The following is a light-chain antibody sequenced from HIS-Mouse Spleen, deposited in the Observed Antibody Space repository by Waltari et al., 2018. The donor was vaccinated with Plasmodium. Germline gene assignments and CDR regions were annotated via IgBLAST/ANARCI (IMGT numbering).Light chain of an antibody. Sequence: QSALTQPASVSGSPGQSITISCTGTSSDVGGYNYVSWYQQHPGNAPKLMIYDVSNRPSGVSNRFSGSKSGNTASLTNSGLQAEDEADYYCSSYTSSSTLVFGGGTKLTVL. V-gene: IGLV2-14*03. CDR1: SSDVGGYNY. CDR2: DVS. J-gene: IGLJ2*01. CDR3: SSYTSSSTLV.